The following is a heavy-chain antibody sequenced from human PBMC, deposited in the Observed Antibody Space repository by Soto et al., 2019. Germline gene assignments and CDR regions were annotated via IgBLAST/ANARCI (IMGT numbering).Heavy chain of an antibody. CDR1: GGSISSGDYY. D-gene: IGHD3-16*01. CDR3: ASGGETWPKASPLGY. CDR2: IHYSGST. Sequence: PSETLSLTCTVSGGSISSGDYYWSWIRQPPGKGLEWIAYIHYSGSTYYNPSLKSRVTISVDTSKNQFSLKLSSVTAADTAVYYCASGGETWPKASPLGYWGQGTLVTVSS. V-gene: IGHV4-30-4*01. J-gene: IGHJ4*02.